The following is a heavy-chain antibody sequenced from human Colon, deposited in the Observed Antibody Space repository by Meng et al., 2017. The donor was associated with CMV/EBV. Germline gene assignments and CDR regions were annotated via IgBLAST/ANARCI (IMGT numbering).Heavy chain of an antibody. Sequence: QVHLVQSGNEVKKPGASVKGSCKTSGYTFTANHLHWVRQAPGQGVEWMGWIYPQDGGTYFAQKFQDRVTLTRDTSITTAYMELSGLTSDDTAIYYCVRESWYFDFWGEGTLVTVSS. J-gene: IGHJ4*02. CDR3: VRESWYFDF. V-gene: IGHV1-2*02. CDR1: GYTFTANH. D-gene: IGHD6-13*01. CDR2: IYPQDGGT.